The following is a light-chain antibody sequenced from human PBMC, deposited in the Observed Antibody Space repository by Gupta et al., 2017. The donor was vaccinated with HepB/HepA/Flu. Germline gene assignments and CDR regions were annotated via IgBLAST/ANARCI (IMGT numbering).Light chain of an antibody. CDR3: YARDSRGNNLGV. J-gene: IGLJ2*01. Sequence: SSELTQDPAVSVALGQTVRITCEGDSLRSYYASWYQQKPAHAPVLVIYGKNNRRSGDPDRFFCSSSCDTAALTTTGAQAVDEEDDYCYARDSRGNNLGVFGGGTKLTVL. CDR2: GKN. CDR1: SLRSYY. V-gene: IGLV3-19*01.